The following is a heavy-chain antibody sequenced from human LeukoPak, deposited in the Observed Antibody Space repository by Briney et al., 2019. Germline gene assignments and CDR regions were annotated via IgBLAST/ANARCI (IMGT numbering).Heavy chain of an antibody. J-gene: IGHJ5*02. CDR2: INHSGST. CDR3: ARQVTGTTEYWFDP. D-gene: IGHD1-20*01. V-gene: IGHV4-34*01. CDR1: GGSLSGYY. Sequence: SESLSLTCAVSGGSLSGYYWSWIRQPPGKGLEWIGEINHSGSTNYNPSLKSRVTISVDTSKNQFSLKLSSVTAADTAVYYCARQVTGTTEYWFDPWGQGTLVTVSS.